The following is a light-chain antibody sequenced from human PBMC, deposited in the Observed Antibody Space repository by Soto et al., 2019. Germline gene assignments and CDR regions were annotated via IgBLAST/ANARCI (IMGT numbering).Light chain of an antibody. CDR1: QSISSY. Sequence: DITMAESACSRSAYVGDRVTITCRASQSISSYLNWYQQKPGKAPKLLIYAASSLQSGVPSRFSGSGSGTDFTLTISSLQPEDFATYYCQQSYSTPPTFDQGTRLEI. CDR2: AAS. V-gene: IGKV1-39*01. CDR3: QQSYSTPPT. J-gene: IGKJ5*01.